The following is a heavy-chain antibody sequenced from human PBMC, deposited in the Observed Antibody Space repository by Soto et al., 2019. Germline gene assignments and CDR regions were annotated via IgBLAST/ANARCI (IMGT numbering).Heavy chain of an antibody. CDR1: GFTFSSYG. CDR3: AKDALSGSYYTHCDY. CDR2: ISYDGSNN. V-gene: IGHV3-30*18. D-gene: IGHD3-10*01. Sequence: QVQLVESGGGVVQPGRSLRLSCAASGFTFSSYGMHWVRQAPGKGLEWVAVISYDGSNNYYADSVKGRFTISRDNSKNTLYLQMNSLRPEDTAVYYCAKDALSGSYYTHCDYWGQGTLVTVSS. J-gene: IGHJ4*02.